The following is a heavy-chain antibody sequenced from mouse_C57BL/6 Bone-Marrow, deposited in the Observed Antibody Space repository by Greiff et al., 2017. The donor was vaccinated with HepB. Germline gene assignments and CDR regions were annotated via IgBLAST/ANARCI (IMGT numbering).Heavy chain of an antibody. CDR1: GYTFTSYW. D-gene: IGHD2-4*01. V-gene: IGHV1-64*01. Sequence: VQLQQPGAELVKTGASVKLSCKASGYTFTSYWMHWVKQRPGQGLEWIGMIHPNSGSTNYNEKFKSKATLTVDKSSSTAYMQLSSLTSEDSAVYYCTRRGIYDYALYYWGQGTTLTVSS. J-gene: IGHJ2*01. CDR2: IHPNSGST. CDR3: TRRGIYDYALYY.